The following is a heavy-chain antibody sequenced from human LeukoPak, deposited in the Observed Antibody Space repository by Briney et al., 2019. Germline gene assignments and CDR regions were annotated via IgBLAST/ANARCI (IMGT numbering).Heavy chain of an antibody. Sequence: GGSLRLSCAASGFTFSSYGMHWVRQAPGKGLEWVAFIRYDGSNKYYADSVKGRFTISRDNSKNTLYLQMNSLRAEDTAVYYCAKDRDVIVVVPAAPEGLDYWGQGTLVTVSS. CDR1: GFTFSSYG. V-gene: IGHV3-30*02. CDR3: AKDRDVIVVVPAAPEGLDY. CDR2: IRYDGSNK. J-gene: IGHJ4*02. D-gene: IGHD2-2*01.